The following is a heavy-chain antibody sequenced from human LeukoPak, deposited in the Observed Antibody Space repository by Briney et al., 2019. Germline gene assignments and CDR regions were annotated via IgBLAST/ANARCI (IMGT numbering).Heavy chain of an antibody. CDR2: IRNDGSNK. J-gene: IGHJ6*03. Sequence: GGSLRLSCAASGFSFSPYGMHWVRQAPGKGLEWVAFIRNDGSNKYYADSVKGRFTISRDSSKKTLYLQMNSLRAEDTAVYYCVKEVGDYYMDVWGKGTTVTISS. V-gene: IGHV3-30*02. CDR3: VKEVGDYYMDV. CDR1: GFSFSPYG. D-gene: IGHD2-2*01.